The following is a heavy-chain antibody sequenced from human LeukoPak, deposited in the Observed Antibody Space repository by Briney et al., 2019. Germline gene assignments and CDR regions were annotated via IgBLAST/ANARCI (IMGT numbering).Heavy chain of an antibody. V-gene: IGHV3-64*01. D-gene: IGHD2-2*01. CDR1: GFPFSSYA. Sequence: GGSLRLSCAASGFPFSSYAMHWVRQAPGKGLEYVSAISSNGGSTSYANSVKGRFTISRDNSKNTLYLQMGSLRAEDMAVYYCARSSIVVVSILDYWGQGTWSPSPQ. J-gene: IGHJ4*02. CDR3: ARSSIVVVSILDY. CDR2: ISSNGGST.